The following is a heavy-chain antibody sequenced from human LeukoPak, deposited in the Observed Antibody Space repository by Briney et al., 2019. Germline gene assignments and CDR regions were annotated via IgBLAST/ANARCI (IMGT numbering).Heavy chain of an antibody. J-gene: IGHJ4*02. V-gene: IGHV1-2*02. D-gene: IGHD6-19*01. CDR2: ISPNTGAT. CDR1: GYTFTGYY. Sequence: GASVKVSCKPSGYTFTGYYLHWVRQAPGQALEWMGWISPNTGATIYAQNFQGRVTMSRDTSIRTAYMDLSSLRSDDTAVYYCARDRVGSGWPRPFYFEFWGQGTLVTVSS. CDR3: ARDRVGSGWPRPFYFEF.